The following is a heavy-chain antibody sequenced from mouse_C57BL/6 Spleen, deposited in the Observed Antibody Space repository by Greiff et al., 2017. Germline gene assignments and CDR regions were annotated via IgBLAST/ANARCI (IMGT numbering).Heavy chain of an antibody. Sequence: QVQLKESGPELVKPGASVKLSCKASGYTFTSYDINWVKQRPGQGLEWIGWIYPRDGSTKYNEKFKGKATLTVDTSSSTAYMELHSLTSEDSAVYFCARSYYGSSWYFDVWGTGTTVTVSS. CDR2: IYPRDGST. CDR3: ARSYYGSSWYFDV. D-gene: IGHD1-1*01. V-gene: IGHV1-85*01. CDR1: GYTFTSYD. J-gene: IGHJ1*03.